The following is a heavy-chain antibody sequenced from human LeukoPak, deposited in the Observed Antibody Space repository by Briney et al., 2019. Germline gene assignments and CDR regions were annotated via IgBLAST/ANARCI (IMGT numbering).Heavy chain of an antibody. CDR2: TYYRSKWGN. Sequence: SQTLSHTCAISGDSVSSYDATWSWIRQSPSRGLEWLGRTYYRSKWGNDYAVSVKSRITINPDTSKNQFSLHLNSVTPEDTAVYYCARVSSRAFDVWGQGTMVTVSP. J-gene: IGHJ3*01. V-gene: IGHV6-1*01. CDR1: GDSVSSYDAT. CDR3: ARVSSRAFDV. D-gene: IGHD6-6*01.